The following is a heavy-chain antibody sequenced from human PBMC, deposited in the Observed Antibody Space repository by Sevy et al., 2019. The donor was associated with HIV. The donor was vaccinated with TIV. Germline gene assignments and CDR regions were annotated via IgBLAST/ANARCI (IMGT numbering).Heavy chain of an antibody. CDR3: ATADRDYYHSSGYYRVFDY. D-gene: IGHD3-22*01. CDR2: FDPEDGEK. J-gene: IGHJ4*02. CDR1: GYTLTELS. Sequence: ASVKVSCKGSGYTLTELSMHWVRQAPGKGLEWMGGFDPEDGEKIYAQKFQCRVTMTEDTSTDTAYMELSSLRSEDTAVYYCATADRDYYHSSGYYRVFDYWGQGTLVTVSS. V-gene: IGHV1-24*01.